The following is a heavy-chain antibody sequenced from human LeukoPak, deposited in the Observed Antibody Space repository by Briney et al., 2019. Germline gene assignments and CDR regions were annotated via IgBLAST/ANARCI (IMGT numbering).Heavy chain of an antibody. V-gene: IGHV4-59*01. J-gene: IGHJ6*02. D-gene: IGHD3-10*01. CDR2: IYYSGST. CDR1: GGSISSYY. Sequence: SETLSLTCTVSGGSISSYYWSWIRQPPGKGLEWIGYIYYSGSTNYNPSLKSRVTISVDTSKNQFSLKLSSVTAADTAVYYCARLPMVRGVTNYYYYGMDVWDQGTTVTVSS. CDR3: ARLPMVRGVTNYYYYGMDV.